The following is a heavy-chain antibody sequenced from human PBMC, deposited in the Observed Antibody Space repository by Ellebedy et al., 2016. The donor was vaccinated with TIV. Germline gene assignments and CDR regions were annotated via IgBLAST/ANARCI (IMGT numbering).Heavy chain of an antibody. V-gene: IGHV3-11*01. J-gene: IGHJ5*02. CDR3: ARDTRFIDHQHNWFDP. Sequence: GESLKISCAASGFIFSDYYMSWFRQAPGKGLEWVSYISSSGTAIYYADSVKGRFTVSRDNAKKSLFLQMTSLRADDTAGYYCARDTRFIDHQHNWFDPWGQGTLVTVSS. D-gene: IGHD2-2*01. CDR1: GFIFSDYY. CDR2: ISSSGTAI.